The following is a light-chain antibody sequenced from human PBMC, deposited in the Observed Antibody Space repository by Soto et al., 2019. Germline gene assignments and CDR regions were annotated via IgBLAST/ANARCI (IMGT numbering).Light chain of an antibody. Sequence: QSVLTQPASVSGSPGQSITISCTGTSSDVGGYNYVSWYQQHPGKAPKLMIYEVSNRPSGVSNRFSGSKSGNTASLTISGLQAEDEADYYCSSYTSSSTRVFGTGTKATVL. CDR2: EVS. V-gene: IGLV2-14*01. CDR1: SSDVGGYNY. CDR3: SSYTSSSTRV. J-gene: IGLJ1*01.